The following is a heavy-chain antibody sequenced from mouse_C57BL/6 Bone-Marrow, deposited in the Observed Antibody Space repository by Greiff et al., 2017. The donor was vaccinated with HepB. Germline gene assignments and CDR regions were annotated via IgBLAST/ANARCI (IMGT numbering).Heavy chain of an antibody. Sequence: QVQLQQSGPELVKPGASVKISCKASGYSFTSYYIHWVKQRPGQGLGWIGWIYPGSGNTKYNEKFKGKATLTADTSSSTAYMQLSSLTSEDSAVYYCARQPIHYWGQGTTLTVSS. CDR2: IYPGSGNT. CDR3: ARQPIHY. CDR1: GYSFTSYY. D-gene: IGHD6-1*01. V-gene: IGHV1-66*01. J-gene: IGHJ2*01.